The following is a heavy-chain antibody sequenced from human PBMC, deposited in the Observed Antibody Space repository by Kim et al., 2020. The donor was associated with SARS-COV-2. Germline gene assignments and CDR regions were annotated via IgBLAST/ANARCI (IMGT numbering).Heavy chain of an antibody. V-gene: IGHV3-11*01. CDR1: GFSFKDYY. CDR2: ISGSGDTR. J-gene: IGHJ3*02. CDR3: AKVDNCGGDCFSEGAFDI. Sequence: GGSLRLSCAASGFSFKDYYMSWIRQAPGKGLEWVSHISGSGDTRYYGDSVKGRFTISRDNAKNSLYLQMNSLRAEDTAIYYCAKVDNCGGDCFSEGAFDIWGQGTMVIVSS. D-gene: IGHD2-21*02.